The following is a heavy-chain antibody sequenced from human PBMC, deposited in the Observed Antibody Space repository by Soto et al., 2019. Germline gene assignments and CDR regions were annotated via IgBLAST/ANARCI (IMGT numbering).Heavy chain of an antibody. CDR2: IYYSGAT. D-gene: IGHD1-1*01. V-gene: IGHV4-59*01. Sequence: QVQLPESGPGLVKPSETLSLTCFVSGDSIRNYYWSWVRQPPGKGLEWIGYIYYSGATNLTPSRTSRVTMLGDTARSQCSLRLSSVTAADTARYYCASGDNVDYWGQGALVTVSS. CDR1: GDSIRNYY. J-gene: IGHJ4*02. CDR3: ASGDNVDY.